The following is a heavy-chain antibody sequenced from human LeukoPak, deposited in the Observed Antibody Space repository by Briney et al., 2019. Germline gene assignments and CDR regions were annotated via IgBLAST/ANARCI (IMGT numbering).Heavy chain of an antibody. J-gene: IGHJ4*02. Sequence: GGSLRLSCAASGFTFSSYSMNWVRQAPGKGLEWVSSISSSSSYIYYADSVKGRFTISRDNAKNSLYLQMNSLRAEDTAVYYCARDQEVKIVGAPPGYWGQGTLVTVSS. D-gene: IGHD1-26*01. CDR1: GFTFSSYS. CDR2: ISSSSSYI. CDR3: ARDQEVKIVGAPPGY. V-gene: IGHV3-21*01.